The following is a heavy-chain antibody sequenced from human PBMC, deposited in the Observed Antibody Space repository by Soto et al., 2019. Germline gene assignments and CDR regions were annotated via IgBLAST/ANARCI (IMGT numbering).Heavy chain of an antibody. J-gene: IGHJ4*02. D-gene: IGHD5-12*01. CDR2: VNPNSGGT. V-gene: IGHV1-2*02. CDR3: ARGNSGDDDEFDY. Sequence: ASVKVSCKASGYTFTGYYIHWVRQAPGQGLEWMGWVNPNSGGTGYAQRFQGRVTMTRDTSINSVYVELSRQRSDDTATYFCARGNSGDDDEFDYWGQGTPVTVSS. CDR1: GYTFTGYY.